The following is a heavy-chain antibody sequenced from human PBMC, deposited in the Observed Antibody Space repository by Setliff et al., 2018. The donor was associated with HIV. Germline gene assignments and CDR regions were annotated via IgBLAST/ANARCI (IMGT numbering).Heavy chain of an antibody. CDR2: IIPIFGRT. J-gene: IGHJ3*01. V-gene: IGHV1-69*04. CDR3: AREGAYTYGHGNDAFDF. CDR1: GYSFTNFP. Sequence: SVKVSCKTSGYSFTNFPIAWVRQAPGQGLEWVGKIIPIFGRTSDARSLQGRVSITADKSTTTAYMELTGLKSEDSAIYFCAREGAYTYGHGNDAFDFWGQGTTVTVSS. D-gene: IGHD5-18*01.